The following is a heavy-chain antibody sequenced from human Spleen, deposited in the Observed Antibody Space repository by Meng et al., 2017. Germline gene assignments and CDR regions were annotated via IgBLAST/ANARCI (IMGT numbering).Heavy chain of an antibody. V-gene: IGHV4-34*01. Sequence: VQLRDWGAGLFKSSGTLSFTCAVYGVSFSGYYWSWIRQPPGKGLEWIGEINHSGSTNYNPSLESRATISVDTSQNNLSLKLSSVTAADSAVYYCARGPTTMAHDFDYWGQGTLVTVSS. CDR2: INHSGST. J-gene: IGHJ4*02. D-gene: IGHD4-11*01. CDR1: GVSFSGYY. CDR3: ARGPTTMAHDFDY.